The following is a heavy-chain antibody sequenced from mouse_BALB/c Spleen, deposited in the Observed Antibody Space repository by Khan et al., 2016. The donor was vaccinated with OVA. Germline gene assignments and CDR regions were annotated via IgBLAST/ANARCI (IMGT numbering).Heavy chain of an antibody. CDR3: ARRARIKY. CDR2: ISYSCST. D-gene: IGHD3-1*01. CDR1: GYSITSGYG. J-gene: IGHJ2*01. V-gene: IGHV3-2*02. Sequence: EVQLVESGPGLVKPSQSLSLTCTVTGYSITSGYGWNWIRQFPGNKLEWMGYISYSCSTNYNPSLKSRISITPDTSKNPSFLQLNSVTTEDTATYCCARRARIKYWGQGTTLTVAS.